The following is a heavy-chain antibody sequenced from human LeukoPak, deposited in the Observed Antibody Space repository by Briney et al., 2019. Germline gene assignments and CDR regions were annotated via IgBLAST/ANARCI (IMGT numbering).Heavy chain of an antibody. D-gene: IGHD5-18*01. Sequence: PGGSLRLSCAASGFTFSSYAMSWVRQAPVKGLEWVSAISGSGGSTYYADSVKGRFTISRDNSKNTLYLQMNSLRAEDTAVYYCAKMEKGIQLWYTIFDYWGQGTLVTVSS. CDR3: AKMEKGIQLWYTIFDY. V-gene: IGHV3-23*01. CDR2: ISGSGGST. CDR1: GFTFSSYA. J-gene: IGHJ4*02.